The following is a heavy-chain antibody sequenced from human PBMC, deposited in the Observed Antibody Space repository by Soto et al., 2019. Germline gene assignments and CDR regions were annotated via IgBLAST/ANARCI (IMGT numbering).Heavy chain of an antibody. CDR2: IIIRGGNT. CDR3: AKDGSSGWGYFDY. D-gene: IGHD6-19*01. J-gene: IGHJ4*02. Sequence: EVDLLESGGGLVQPGGSLRLSCEASGFTFSNYAMSWVRQAPGKGLEWVSGIIIRGGNTYYADSVKGRFTISRDDSKNTLYLQMSSLRVEDTAAYFGAKDGSSGWGYFDYWGQGALVTVSS. V-gene: IGHV3-23*01. CDR1: GFTFSNYA.